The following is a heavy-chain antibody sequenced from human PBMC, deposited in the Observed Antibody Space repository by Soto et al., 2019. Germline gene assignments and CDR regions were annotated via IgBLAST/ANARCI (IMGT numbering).Heavy chain of an antibody. CDR2: ISPSSPYT. CDR1: GFDVTTFS. CDR3: SRRPENFWSGYPEAFDF. D-gene: IGHD3-3*01. Sequence: PEGCLRRSWAAAGFDVTTFSMNWVRQAPGKGLEWVSFISPSSPYTSYADSVKGRFIISGDNAENSVYLQMNSLRAEDTGVYYCSRRPENFWSGYPEAFDFWGPGTLVTVSS. V-gene: IGHV3-21*03. J-gene: IGHJ4*02.